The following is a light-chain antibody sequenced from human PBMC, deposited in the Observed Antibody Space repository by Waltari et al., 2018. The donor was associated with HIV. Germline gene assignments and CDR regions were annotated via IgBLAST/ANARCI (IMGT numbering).Light chain of an antibody. J-gene: IGKJ4*01. Sequence: EIVLTQSPATLSLSPGETATLSCRASQSVGSYLAWYQQKPGRAPRLLIYDAINRATGIPARFSGSVSGTDFTLTISSLEPEDFAVYYCQQRSDSPPSTFGGGTKVEI. V-gene: IGKV3-11*01. CDR1: QSVGSY. CDR2: DAI. CDR3: QQRSDSPPST.